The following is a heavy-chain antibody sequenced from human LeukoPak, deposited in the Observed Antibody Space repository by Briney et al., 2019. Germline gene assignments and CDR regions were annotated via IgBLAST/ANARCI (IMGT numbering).Heavy chain of an antibody. V-gene: IGHV4/OR15-8*01. CDR1: GGSIDSTNW. J-gene: IGHJ4*02. CDR2: IHHDGRI. Sequence: PSETLSLTCDVSGGSIDSTNWWNWVRQPPGQGLEWIGEIHHDGRINYNPSLKSRVTISVDSSKNLFSLKFSSVTAADTSVYYCARHFYASDSWYFDYWGQGTLVTVSS. CDR3: ARHFYASDSWYFDY. D-gene: IGHD2-21*01.